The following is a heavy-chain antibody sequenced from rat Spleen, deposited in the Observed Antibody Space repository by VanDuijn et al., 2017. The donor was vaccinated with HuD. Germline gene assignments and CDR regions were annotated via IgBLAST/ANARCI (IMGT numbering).Heavy chain of an antibody. CDR2: ITTGGGKS. D-gene: IGHD1-9*01. Sequence: EVHLVESGGGLVQPGGSLKLSCAASGFTFSNYDMAWVRQTPTKGLEWVASITTGGGKSYYRDSVKGRFTISRDDAKSTLFLQLDGLRSEDTASYYCARQFYGYTDWGQGTLVTVSS. CDR1: GFTFSNYD. J-gene: IGHJ3*01. CDR3: ARQFYGYTD. V-gene: IGHV5-25*01.